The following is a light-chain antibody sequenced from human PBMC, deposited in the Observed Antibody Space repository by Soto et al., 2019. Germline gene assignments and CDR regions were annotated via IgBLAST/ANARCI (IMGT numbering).Light chain of an antibody. V-gene: IGKV4-1*01. Sequence: DIVMTQSPDSLAVSLGERATINCKSSQSVLYISNNKNYLAWYQQKPGQPPKLLIYWASTRESGVPDRFSGSGSGTDFTLTISSLQAEDVEVYYCQQYYSTPWTFGQGTKVVIK. CDR1: QSVLYISNNKNY. J-gene: IGKJ1*01. CDR3: QQYYSTPWT. CDR2: WAS.